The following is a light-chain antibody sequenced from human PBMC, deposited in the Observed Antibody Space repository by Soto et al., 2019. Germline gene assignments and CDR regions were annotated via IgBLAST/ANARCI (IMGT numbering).Light chain of an antibody. J-gene: IGLJ1*01. Sequence: QSVLTPAPSASGTPGQRVTISCSGSRSNIGSNYVYWYQQLPGRAPKLLIYRNNRRPSGVPDRFSGSKSGTSASLAISGLRSEDEADYYCAAWDDSLSGYVFGTGTKVTVL. V-gene: IGLV1-47*01. CDR1: RSNIGSNY. CDR3: AAWDDSLSGYV. CDR2: RNN.